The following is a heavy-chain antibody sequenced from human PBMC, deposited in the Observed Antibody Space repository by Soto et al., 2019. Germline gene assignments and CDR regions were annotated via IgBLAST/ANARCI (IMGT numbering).Heavy chain of an antibody. Sequence: GGSLRFSCAASGFTFSSYAMHWVRQAPGKGLEWVAVISYDGSNKYYADSVKGRFTISRDNSKNTLYLQMNSLRAEDTAVYYCARVKGTVKNYYGMDVWGQGTTVTVS. CDR1: GFTFSSYA. CDR3: ARVKGTVKNYYGMDV. V-gene: IGHV3-30-3*01. D-gene: IGHD1-1*01. CDR2: ISYDGSNK. J-gene: IGHJ6*02.